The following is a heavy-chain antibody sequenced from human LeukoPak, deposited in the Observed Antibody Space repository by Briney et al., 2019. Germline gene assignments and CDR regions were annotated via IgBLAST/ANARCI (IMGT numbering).Heavy chain of an antibody. CDR2: ISSNGGST. D-gene: IGHD3-10*01. CDR1: GFTFSSYS. J-gene: IGHJ4*02. V-gene: IGHV3-64*01. CDR3: ARVKAFSRVWFGESKGYFDY. Sequence: QTGGSLRLSRAASGFTFSSYSMSWVRQAPGKGLEYVSAISSNGGSTYYANSVKGRFTISRDNSKNTLYLQMGSLRAEDMAVYYCARVKAFSRVWFGESKGYFDYWGQGTLVTVSS.